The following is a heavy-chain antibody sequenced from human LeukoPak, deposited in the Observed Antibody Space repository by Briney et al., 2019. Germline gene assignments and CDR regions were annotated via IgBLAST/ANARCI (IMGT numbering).Heavy chain of an antibody. CDR1: GYIFSSYA. Sequence: GGSLRLSCTASGYIFSSYAMTWVRQAPGEGLEWVSAISGSGANTYYADSVKGRFAASRDNSKDTLYLQMRSLRAEDTAVYYCARGRSGYGPFDAFDIWGHGTWVTVSS. D-gene: IGHD3-22*01. CDR3: ARGRSGYGPFDAFDI. CDR2: ISGSGANT. J-gene: IGHJ3*02. V-gene: IGHV3-23*01.